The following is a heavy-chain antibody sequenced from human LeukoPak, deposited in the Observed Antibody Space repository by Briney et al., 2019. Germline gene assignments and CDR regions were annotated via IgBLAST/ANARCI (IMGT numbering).Heavy chain of an antibody. Sequence: PGGSLRLSCAASGFTFSSYWMSWVRQAPGKGLEWVANIKQDGSEKYYVDSVKGRFTVSRNNAKNSLYLQMDGLRAEDTAVYYCARDPLNGALDIWGQGTLVTVSS. J-gene: IGHJ3*02. CDR2: IKQDGSEK. CDR3: ARDPLNGALDI. V-gene: IGHV3-7*01. CDR1: GFTFSSYW.